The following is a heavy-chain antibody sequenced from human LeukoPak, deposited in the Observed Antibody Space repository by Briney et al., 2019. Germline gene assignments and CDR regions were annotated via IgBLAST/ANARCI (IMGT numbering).Heavy chain of an antibody. Sequence: PGGSLRLSCVASGFSFSSYWMHWVRQVPGKGPVWVSRISTDGGFTTYADSVRGRFTISRDTAKNSLFLQMNSLRAEDTAIYYCARDYFDSSDYPQTYYYYYMDVWGKGTTVTVSS. J-gene: IGHJ6*03. CDR3: ARDYFDSSDYPQTYYYYYMDV. D-gene: IGHD3-22*01. V-gene: IGHV3-74*01. CDR2: ISTDGGFT. CDR1: GFSFSSYW.